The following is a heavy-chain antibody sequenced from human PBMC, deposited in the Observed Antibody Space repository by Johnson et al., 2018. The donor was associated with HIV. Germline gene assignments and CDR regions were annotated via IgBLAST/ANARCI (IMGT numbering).Heavy chain of an antibody. CDR1: RFTFSSYA. V-gene: IGHV3-30*04. CDR2: ISYDGSKK. D-gene: IGHD3-9*01. J-gene: IGHJ3*02. Sequence: QVQLVESGGGVVQPGRSLRLSCAASRFTFSSYAMHWVRQAPGKGLEWVAVISYDGSKKYYADSVKGRFTISRDNSKNTLDLQMKSLRAEDTAVYYCASVYYDILTGYYYDALDIWGRGPMVTVSS. CDR3: ASVYYDILTGYYYDALDI.